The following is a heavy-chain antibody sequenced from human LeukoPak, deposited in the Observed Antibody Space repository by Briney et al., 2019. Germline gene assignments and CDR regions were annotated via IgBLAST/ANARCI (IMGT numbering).Heavy chain of an antibody. J-gene: IGHJ4*02. Sequence: GASVKVSCKASGYTFTSYDINWVRQATGQGLEWMGWMNPNSGNTGYAQKFQGRVTMTRNASISTAYMELSSLRSEDTAVYYCARGDVVVPAAIYFDYWGQGTLVTVSS. D-gene: IGHD2-2*01. CDR3: ARGDVVVPAAIYFDY. V-gene: IGHV1-8*01. CDR1: GYTFTSYD. CDR2: MNPNSGNT.